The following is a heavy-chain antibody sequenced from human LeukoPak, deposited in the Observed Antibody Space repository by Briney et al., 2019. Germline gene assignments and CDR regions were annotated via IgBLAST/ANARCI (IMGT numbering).Heavy chain of an antibody. D-gene: IGHD5-12*01. CDR2: IKQDVSEK. CDR3: ARDQGGWLRYYYYYYMDV. J-gene: IGHJ6*03. V-gene: IGHV3-7*01. CDR1: GFIFSDFS. Sequence: GGSLRLSCAVSGFIFSDFSMSWVRQAPGKGLEWVANIKQDVSEKYYVDSVKGRFTISRDNAKNSLYLQMNSLRAEDTAVYYCARDQGGWLRYYYYYYMDVWGKGTTVTISS.